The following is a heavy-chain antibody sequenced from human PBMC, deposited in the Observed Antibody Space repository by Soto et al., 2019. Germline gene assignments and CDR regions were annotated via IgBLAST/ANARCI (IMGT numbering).Heavy chain of an antibody. J-gene: IGHJ5*01. CDR3: ATRLSFSGVVMSWFDP. V-gene: IGHV1-69*01. Sequence: QVQLVQSGAEVKEPGSSVKVSCKASGGTFSSYSISWVRQAPGQGLEWMGGIIPILGTPQYARKFQGRVTITADESTTTAYMELSRLRSDDTAVYYCATRLSFSGVVMSWFDPWGRGSLVTVSS. CDR2: IIPILGTP. D-gene: IGHD3-3*01. CDR1: GGTFSSYS.